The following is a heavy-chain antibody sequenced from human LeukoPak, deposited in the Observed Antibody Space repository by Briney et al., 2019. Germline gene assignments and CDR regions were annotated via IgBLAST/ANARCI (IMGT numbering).Heavy chain of an antibody. D-gene: IGHD1-14*01. CDR2: IWYDGNNK. CDR3: SSGGGYFDY. V-gene: IGHV3-33*01. CDR1: GFTFSSYG. J-gene: IGHJ4*02. Sequence: PGRSLRLSCAASGFTFSSYGMHWVRQAPGKGLEWVAVIWYDGNNKYYADSMKGRFTIPRDNSKNTLYLQMNSLRAEDTAVYYCSSGGGYFDYWGQGTLVTVSS.